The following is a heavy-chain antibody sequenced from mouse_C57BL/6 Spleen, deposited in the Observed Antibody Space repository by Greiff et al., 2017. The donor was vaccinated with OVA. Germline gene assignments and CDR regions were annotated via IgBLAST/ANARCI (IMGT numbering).Heavy chain of an antibody. V-gene: IGHV5-9-1*02. CDR3: TRALTGTRYFDV. CDR2: ISSGGDYI. D-gene: IGHD4-1*01. CDR1: GFTFSSYA. Sequence: DVMLVESGEGLVKPGGSLKLSCAASGFTFSSYAMSWVRQTPEKRLEWVAYISSGGDYIYYADTVKGRFTISRDNARNTLYLQMSSLKSEDTAMYYCTRALTGTRYFDVWGTGTTVTVSS. J-gene: IGHJ1*03.